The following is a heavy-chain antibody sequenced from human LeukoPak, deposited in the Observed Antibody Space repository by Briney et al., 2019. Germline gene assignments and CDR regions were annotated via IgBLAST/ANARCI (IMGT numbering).Heavy chain of an antibody. Sequence: SETLSLTCTVSGGSITSYYWSWIRQPPGKGPEWIGYIYYSGSTKYNPSLKSRVTISVDTSKNQFSLKLSSVTAADTAVYYCARGAGAGTTDWGRYFDYWGQGTLVTVSS. CDR3: ARGAGAGTTDWGRYFDY. CDR1: GGSITSYY. J-gene: IGHJ4*02. CDR2: IYYSGST. V-gene: IGHV4-59*01. D-gene: IGHD6-19*01.